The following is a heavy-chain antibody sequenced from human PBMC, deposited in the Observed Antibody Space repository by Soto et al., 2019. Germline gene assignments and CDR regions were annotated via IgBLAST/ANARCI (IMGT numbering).Heavy chain of an antibody. CDR2: IIPIFGTA. V-gene: IGHV1-69*06. CDR3: ARDRRVPGIAAAGMADYYGMDV. D-gene: IGHD6-13*01. J-gene: IGHJ6*02. CDR1: GGTFSSYA. Sequence: ASVKVSCKASGGTFSSYAISWVRQAPGQGLEWMGGIIPIFGTANYAQKFQGRVTITADKSTSTAYMELSSLRSEDTAVYYCARDRRVPGIAAAGMADYYGMDVWGQGTTVTVSS.